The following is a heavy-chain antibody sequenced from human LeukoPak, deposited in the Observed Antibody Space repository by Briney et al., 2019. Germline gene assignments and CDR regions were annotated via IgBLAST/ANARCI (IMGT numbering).Heavy chain of an antibody. CDR3: AREISSSTSFDY. CDR2: ISSGSTYI. J-gene: IGHJ4*02. V-gene: IGHV3-21*01. D-gene: IGHD2-2*01. Sequence: PGGSLRPSCAASGFSFSSYSMNWVRQAPGKGLEWVSSISSGSTYIYYADSVKGRFTISRDNAKNSLYLQVSTLRAEDTAVYYCAREISSSTSFDYWGQGTLVTVSS. CDR1: GFSFSSYS.